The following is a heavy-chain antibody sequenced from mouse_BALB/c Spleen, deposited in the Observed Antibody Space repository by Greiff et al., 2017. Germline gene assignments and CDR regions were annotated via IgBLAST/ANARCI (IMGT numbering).Heavy chain of an antibody. CDR1: GYAFTNYL. V-gene: IGHV1-54*01. Sequence: VQLQQSGAELVRPGTSVKVSCKASGYAFTNYLIAWVKQRPGQGLEWIGVINPGSGGTNYNEKFKGKTTLTADKSSSTAYMQLSSLTSDDSAVYFCARGDYDGYYPWFAYWGQGTLVTVSA. CDR3: ARGDYDGYYPWFAY. CDR2: INPGSGGT. J-gene: IGHJ3*01. D-gene: IGHD2-3*01.